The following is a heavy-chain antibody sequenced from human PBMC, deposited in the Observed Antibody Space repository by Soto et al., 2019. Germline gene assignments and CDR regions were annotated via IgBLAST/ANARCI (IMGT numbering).Heavy chain of an antibody. CDR2: ISYDETTT. D-gene: IGHD2-8*02. CDR1: GFSFSAYA. V-gene: IGHV3-30-3*01. J-gene: IGHJ1*01. Sequence: QVQLVESGGGVVQPGRSLRLSCAASGFSFSAYAIHWVLQAPGKGLEWVALISYDETTTYYADSVKGRFTISRDNSKNTLYLQMNSLRSEDTAVYYCVRARQNLVVNEYVQCWGQGTLVIVSS. CDR3: VRARQNLVVNEYVQC.